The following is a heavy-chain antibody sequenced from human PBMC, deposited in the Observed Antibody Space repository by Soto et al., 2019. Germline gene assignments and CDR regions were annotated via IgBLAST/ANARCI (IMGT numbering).Heavy chain of an antibody. D-gene: IGHD3-16*01. CDR3: AGGRGRWGENYYYYGMDV. CDR2: IIPIFGTA. CDR1: GGTFSSYA. V-gene: IGHV1-69*13. Sequence: SVKVSCKASGGTFSSYAISWVRQAPGQGLEWMGGIIPIFGTANYAQKFQGRVTITADESTSTAYMELSSLRSEDTAVYYCAGGRGRWGENYYYYGMDVWGQGTTVTVSS. J-gene: IGHJ6*02.